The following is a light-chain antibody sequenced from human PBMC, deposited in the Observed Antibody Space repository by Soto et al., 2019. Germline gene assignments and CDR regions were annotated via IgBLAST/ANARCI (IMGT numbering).Light chain of an antibody. CDR2: KAS. CDR1: QSISSW. V-gene: IGKV1-5*03. J-gene: IGKJ5*01. CDR3: QQYNSYPIT. Sequence: DIQMTQSPSTLSASVGDRVTITCRASQSISSWLAWYQQKPGKAPKLLIYKASSLESGVPSRFSGSGSGTEFTLTISSLQPDDFANYYCQQYNSYPITFGQGTLLESK.